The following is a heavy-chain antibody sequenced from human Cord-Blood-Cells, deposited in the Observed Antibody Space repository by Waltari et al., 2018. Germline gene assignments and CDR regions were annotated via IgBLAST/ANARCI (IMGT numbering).Heavy chain of an antibody. V-gene: IGHV1-69*01. CDR3: ARDLGYYGSGSYWYFDL. D-gene: IGHD3-10*01. CDR2: RLPIFGTA. CDR1: GGTFSSYA. Sequence: QVQLVQSGAEVKKPGSSVKVSCKASGGTFSSYAISWVRQAPGQGLEWMGGRLPIFGTANYEQKFQGRVTITADESTSTAYMELSSLRSEDTAVYYCARDLGYYGSGSYWYFDLWGRGTLVTVSS. J-gene: IGHJ2*01.